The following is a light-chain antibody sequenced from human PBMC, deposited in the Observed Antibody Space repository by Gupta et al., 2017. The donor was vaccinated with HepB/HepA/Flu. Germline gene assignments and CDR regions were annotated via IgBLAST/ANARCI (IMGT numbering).Light chain of an antibody. CDR3: TQGKPLST. Sequence: DVVLTQSPLSLPVTLGQPASISCRSSQSLVFSDGNTFLHWFQQRPGQSPRRLLYQVSKRDSGGTGGFGGGGEVNDFTHRSSRGEEEVGEFYYGTQGKPLSTFGRGTKVDIK. V-gene: IGKV2-30*01. J-gene: IGKJ4*01. CDR1: QSLVFSDGNTF. CDR2: QVS.